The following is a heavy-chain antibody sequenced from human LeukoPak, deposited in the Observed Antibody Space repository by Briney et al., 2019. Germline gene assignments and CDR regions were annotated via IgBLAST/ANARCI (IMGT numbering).Heavy chain of an antibody. CDR2: IRGSGGRT. CDR3: AKDRGPTYYDF. V-gene: IGHV3-23*01. CDR1: GFTFSSYA. Sequence: PGGSLRLSCAASGFTFSSYAMSWVRQAPGKGLELVSAIRGSGGRTYYADSVKGRFTISRDNAKNTLYLQMNSLRAEDTAVYYCAKDRGPTYYDFWGQGTLVTVSS. D-gene: IGHD3-3*01. J-gene: IGHJ4*02.